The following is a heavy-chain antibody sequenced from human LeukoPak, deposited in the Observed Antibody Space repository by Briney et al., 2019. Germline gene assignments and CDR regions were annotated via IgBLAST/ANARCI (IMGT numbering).Heavy chain of an antibody. CDR3: ASLTMTTVDY. CDR1: GGSISSSSYY. CDR2: IYYSGST. Sequence: TSETLSLTCTVSGGSISSSSYYWGWIRQPPGKGLEWIGSIYYSGSTYYNPSLKSRVTISVDTSKNQFSLKLSSVTAADTAVYYCASLTMTTVDYWGQGTRVTVSS. J-gene: IGHJ4*02. D-gene: IGHD4-11*01. V-gene: IGHV4-39*01.